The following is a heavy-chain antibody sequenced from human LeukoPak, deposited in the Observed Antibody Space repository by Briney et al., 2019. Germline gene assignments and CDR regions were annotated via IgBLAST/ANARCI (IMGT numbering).Heavy chain of an antibody. CDR1: GGSISSSRYY. J-gene: IGHJ4*02. V-gene: IGHV4-39*01. CDR3: ARRVKYYYGSGSYFDY. Sequence: SETLSLTCTVSGGSISSSRYYWGWIRQPPGKGLEWIGSIYYSGSTYYNPSLKSRVTISVDTSKNQFSLKLSSVTAADTAVYYCARRVKYYYGSGSYFDYWGQGTLVTVSS. D-gene: IGHD3-10*01. CDR2: IYYSGST.